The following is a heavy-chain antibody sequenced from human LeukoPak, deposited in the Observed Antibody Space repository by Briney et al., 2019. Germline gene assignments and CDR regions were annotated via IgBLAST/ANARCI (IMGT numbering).Heavy chain of an antibody. CDR3: ARIARMVRGVIYDY. CDR2: IDWDDDK. CDR1: GFSLSTSGMC. V-gene: IGHV2-70*11. J-gene: IGHJ4*02. Sequence: SGPALVKPTQTLTLTCTFSGFSLSTSGMCVSWIRQPPGKALEWPARIDWDDDKYYSTSLKTRLTISKDTSKNQVVLTMTNMDPVDTATYYCARIARMVRGVIYDYWGQGTLVTVSS. D-gene: IGHD3-10*01.